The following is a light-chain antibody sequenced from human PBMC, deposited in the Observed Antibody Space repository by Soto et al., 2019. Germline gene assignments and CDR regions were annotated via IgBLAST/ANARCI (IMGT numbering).Light chain of an antibody. CDR3: QQYIRPCT. J-gene: IGKJ2*02. Sequence: DIQMTQSPSTLSASVGDTVTITCRASQSISSGLAWYQQKPGKDPNLLIYKSSIVESGFPSRFSGSVSGTKLTLTISSLQADDFATHYVQQYIRPCTFGQRTKLEIK. CDR2: KSS. V-gene: IGKV1-5*03. CDR1: QSISSG.